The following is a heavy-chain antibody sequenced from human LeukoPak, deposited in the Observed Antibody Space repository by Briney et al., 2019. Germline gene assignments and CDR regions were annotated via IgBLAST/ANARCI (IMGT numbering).Heavy chain of an antibody. CDR3: AKAPIDQWLVIRYYFDY. J-gene: IGHJ4*02. CDR1: GFTFSSYG. D-gene: IGHD6-19*01. Sequence: PGGSLRLSCAASGFTFSSYGMHWVRQAPGKGLEWVAFIRYDGSNKYYADSVKGRFTISRDNSKNTLYLQMNSLRAEDTAVYYCAKAPIDQWLVIRYYFDYWGQGTLVTVSS. V-gene: IGHV3-30*02. CDR2: IRYDGSNK.